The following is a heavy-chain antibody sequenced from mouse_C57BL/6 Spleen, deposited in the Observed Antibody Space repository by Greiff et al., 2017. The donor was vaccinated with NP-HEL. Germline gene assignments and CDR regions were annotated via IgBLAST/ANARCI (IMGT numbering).Heavy chain of an antibody. CDR1: GYTFTSYW. Sequence: QVQLQQSGAELVKPGASVKLSCKASGYTFTSYWMHWVKQRPGQGLEWIGMIHPNSGSTNYNEKFKSKATLTVDKSSSTAYMQLSSLTSEDSAVYYCARFDDYDGFAYWGQGTLVTVSA. CDR2: IHPNSGST. CDR3: ARFDDYDGFAY. V-gene: IGHV1-64*01. J-gene: IGHJ3*01. D-gene: IGHD2-4*01.